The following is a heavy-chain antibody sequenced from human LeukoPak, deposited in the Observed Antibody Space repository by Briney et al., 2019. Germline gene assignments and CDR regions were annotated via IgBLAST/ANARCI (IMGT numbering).Heavy chain of an antibody. D-gene: IGHD2-8*02. CDR3: AKSTGSKTYYFDY. V-gene: IGHV3-23*01. CDR2: ISGSGGGK. Sequence: GGSLRLSCAASGFMFSSYAMTWVRQAPGKGLEWVSGISGSGGGKYSADSVKGRFTISRDNSKSTLFLQMNSLRAEDTAVYYCAKSTGSKTYYFDYWGQGILVTVFS. J-gene: IGHJ4*02. CDR1: GFMFSSYA.